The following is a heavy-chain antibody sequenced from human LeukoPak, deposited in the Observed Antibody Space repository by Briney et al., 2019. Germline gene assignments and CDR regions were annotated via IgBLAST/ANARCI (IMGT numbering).Heavy chain of an antibody. CDR1: GFTFYDYA. V-gene: IGHV3-9*01. Sequence: SLRLSCAASGFTFYDYAMHWVRQAPGKGLEWVSGISWNSGSIGYADSVKGRFTISRDNAKNSLYLQMTSLRAEDTALYYCGRFRSGFDYWGQGTLVTVYS. J-gene: IGHJ4*02. CDR3: GRFRSGFDY. D-gene: IGHD3-10*01. CDR2: ISWNSGSI.